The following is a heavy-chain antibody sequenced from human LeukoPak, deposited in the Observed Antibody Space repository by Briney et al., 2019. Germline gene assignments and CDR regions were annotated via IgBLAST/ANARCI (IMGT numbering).Heavy chain of an antibody. CDR2: IRYDGSNK. V-gene: IGHV3-30*02. CDR3: AKNGEYDYYDSSGYYYRFDAFDI. J-gene: IGHJ3*02. Sequence: PGGSLRLSCAASGFTFSSYGMHWVRQAPGKGLEWVAFIRYDGSNKYYADSVKGRFTISRDNSKNTLYLQMNSLRAEDTAVYYCAKNGEYDYYDSSGYYYRFDAFDIWGQGTMVTVSS. CDR1: GFTFSSYG. D-gene: IGHD3-22*01.